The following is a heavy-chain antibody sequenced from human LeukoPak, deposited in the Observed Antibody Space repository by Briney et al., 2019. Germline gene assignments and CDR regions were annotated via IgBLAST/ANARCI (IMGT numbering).Heavy chain of an antibody. Sequence: GGSLRLSCAASGFTFSSYAMSWVRQAPGKGLEWVSDISGSGGTTYYADSVKGRFIISRDNSKNTLYLQMNSLRAEDKAVYYCAEQVSDYDSSTYYYYWGQGALVTVSS. J-gene: IGHJ4*02. CDR1: GFTFSSYA. CDR3: AEQVSDYDSSTYYYY. CDR2: ISGSGGTT. V-gene: IGHV3-23*01. D-gene: IGHD3-22*01.